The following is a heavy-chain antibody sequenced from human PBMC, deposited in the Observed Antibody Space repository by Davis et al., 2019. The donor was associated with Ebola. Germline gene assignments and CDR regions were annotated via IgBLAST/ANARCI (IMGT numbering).Heavy chain of an antibody. CDR2: ISGSGGST. D-gene: IGHD3-10*01. Sequence: PGGSLRLSCAASGFTFSSYWMSWVRQAPGKGLEWVSAISGSGGSTYYADSVKGRFTISRDNAKNSLYLQMNSLRAEDMALYYCAKDGLRYHYGSGSYYDYWGQGTLVTVSS. V-gene: IGHV3-23*01. CDR3: AKDGLRYHYGSGSYYDY. CDR1: GFTFSSYW. J-gene: IGHJ4*02.